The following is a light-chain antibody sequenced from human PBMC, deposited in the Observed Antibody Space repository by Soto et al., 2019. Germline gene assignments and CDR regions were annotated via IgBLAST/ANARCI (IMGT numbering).Light chain of an antibody. CDR3: QQYGSSPLT. CDR1: QSVSTN. J-gene: IGKJ4*01. Sequence: EIVLTQSPGTLSLSPGERATLSCSATQSVSTNLAWYQQKPGQTPRLVIYNVASRAAGIPDRFSGSGSGTDFTLTISRLEPEDFVVYYCQQYGSSPLTFGGGTKVEIK. CDR2: NVA. V-gene: IGKV3-20*01.